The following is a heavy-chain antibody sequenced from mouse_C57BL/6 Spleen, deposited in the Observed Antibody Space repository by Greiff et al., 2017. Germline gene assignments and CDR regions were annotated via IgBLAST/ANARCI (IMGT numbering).Heavy chain of an antibody. Sequence: EVQVVESGGGLVKPGGSLKLSCAASGFTFSDYGMHWVRQAPEKGLEWVAYISSGSSTIYYADTVKGRFTISRDNAKNTLFLQMTSLRSEDTAMYYCARDVGAMDDWGQGTSVTVSS. V-gene: IGHV5-17*01. CDR2: ISSGSSTI. CDR1: GFTFSDYG. J-gene: IGHJ4*01. CDR3: ARDVGAMDD.